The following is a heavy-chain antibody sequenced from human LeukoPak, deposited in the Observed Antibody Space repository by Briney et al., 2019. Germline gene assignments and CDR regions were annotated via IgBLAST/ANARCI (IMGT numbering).Heavy chain of an antibody. J-gene: IGHJ4*02. V-gene: IGHV3-15*01. Sequence: PGGSLRLSCAASGFTFSNAWMSWVRQAPGKGLEWVGRIKSKIDGGTIDYAAPVKGRFIVSRDDSEDTLYLEMNSLKTEDTAVCYCTSGTGYTDHDYWGQGTLVTVSS. CDR1: GFTFSNAW. D-gene: IGHD5-12*01. CDR2: IKSKIDGGTI. CDR3: TSGTGYTDHDY.